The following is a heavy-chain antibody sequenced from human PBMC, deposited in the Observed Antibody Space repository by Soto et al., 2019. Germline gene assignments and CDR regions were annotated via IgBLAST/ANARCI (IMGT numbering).Heavy chain of an antibody. J-gene: IGHJ5*02. V-gene: IGHV3-21*01. CDR2: ISSSSSYI. CDR1: GFTFSSYS. Sequence: EVQLVESGGGLVKPGGSLRLSCAASGFTFSSYSMNWVRQAPGKGLEWVSSISSSSSYIYYADSVKGRFTISRDNAKNSLYLQMNSLRAEDTAVYYCARGAYYDRGGTNWFDPWGQGTLVTVSS. D-gene: IGHD3-22*01. CDR3: ARGAYYDRGGTNWFDP.